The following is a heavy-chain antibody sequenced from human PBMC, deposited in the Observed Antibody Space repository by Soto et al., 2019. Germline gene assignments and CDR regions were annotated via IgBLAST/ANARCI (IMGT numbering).Heavy chain of an antibody. D-gene: IGHD1-20*01. CDR1: GITISNYF. Sequence: QVQLVESVGGVVQPGRSLRVSCAASGITISNYFMYWVRQAPGKGLEWVADISYDGSNKHYSDSVKGRFSMSRDDSKNTLYSQMNSPRDEDTDVYYCVAGDRYYAMGVWGQGATVSGSS. CDR3: VAGDRYYAMGV. V-gene: IGHV3-30*14. J-gene: IGHJ6*02. CDR2: ISYDGSNK.